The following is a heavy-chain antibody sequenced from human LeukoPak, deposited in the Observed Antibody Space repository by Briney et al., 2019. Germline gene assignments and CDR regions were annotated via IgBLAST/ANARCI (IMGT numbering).Heavy chain of an antibody. J-gene: IGHJ5*02. Sequence: SETLSLTCTVSGDSITNYYWSWIRQPPGKGLEWIGYIYYSGNTNYNPSLKSRVTMSVDTSKNQFSLKLSSVTAADTAVYYCARGRHYYDSSGYYYGWFDPWGQGTLVTVSS. CDR1: GDSITNYY. CDR2: IYYSGNT. D-gene: IGHD3-22*01. CDR3: ARGRHYYDSSGYYYGWFDP. V-gene: IGHV4-59*12.